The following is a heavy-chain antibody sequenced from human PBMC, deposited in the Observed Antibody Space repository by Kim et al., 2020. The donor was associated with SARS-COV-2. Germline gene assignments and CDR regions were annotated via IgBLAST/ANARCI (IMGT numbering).Heavy chain of an antibody. CDR3: ARFLEYYYDSSGYYHPTLYYDYGMDV. CDR2: ISYDGSNK. D-gene: IGHD3-22*01. Sequence: GGSLRLSCAASGFTFSSYAMHWVRQAPGKGLEWVAVISYDGSNKYYADSVKGRFTISRDNSKNTLYLQMNSLRAEDTAVYYCARFLEYYYDSSGYYHPTLYYDYGMDVWGQGTTVTVSS. J-gene: IGHJ6*02. V-gene: IGHV3-30*04. CDR1: GFTFSSYA.